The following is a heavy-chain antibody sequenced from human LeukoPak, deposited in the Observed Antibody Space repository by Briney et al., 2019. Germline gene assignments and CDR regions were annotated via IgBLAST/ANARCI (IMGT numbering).Heavy chain of an antibody. D-gene: IGHD1-26*01. J-gene: IGHJ4*02. V-gene: IGHV4-39*01. CDR1: GGSITSGSYY. Sequence: PSETLSLTCTVSGGSITSGSYYWGWIRQYPGKGLEWIGNIYYSGSTYYNPSLKSRVTISVDTSKNQFSLKLSSVTAADTAVYYCARYAVEYSGTYFDSWGQGTLVTVSS. CDR3: ARYAVEYSGTYFDS. CDR2: IYYSGST.